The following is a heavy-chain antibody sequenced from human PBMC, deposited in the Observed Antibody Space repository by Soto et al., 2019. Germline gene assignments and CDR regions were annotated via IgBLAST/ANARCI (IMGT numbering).Heavy chain of an antibody. D-gene: IGHD5-12*01. J-gene: IGHJ4*02. V-gene: IGHV3-72*01. CDR3: ATYSGYDYPPGY. CDR1: GFTFSDHY. Sequence: EVQLVESGGGLVQPGGSLRLSCAASGFTFSDHYMDWVRQAPGKGLEWVGRTRNKANSYTTEYAASVKGRFTISRDDSKISLYLQMNSLKTEDTAVYYCATYSGYDYPPGYWGQGTLVTVSS. CDR2: TRNKANSYTT.